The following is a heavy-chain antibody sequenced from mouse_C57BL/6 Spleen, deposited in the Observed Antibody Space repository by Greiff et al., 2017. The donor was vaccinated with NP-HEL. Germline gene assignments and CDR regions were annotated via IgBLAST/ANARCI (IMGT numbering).Heavy chain of an antibody. V-gene: IGHV1-69*01. Sequence: VQLQQPGAELVMPGASVKLSCKASGYTFTSYWMHWVKQRPGQGLEWIGEIDPSDSYTNYNQKFKGKSTLTVDKSSSTAYMQLSSLTSEDSAVYYCARPFITKSDPFADWGQGTLVTVSA. CDR2: IDPSDSYT. J-gene: IGHJ3*01. CDR1: GYTFTSYW. CDR3: ARPFITKSDPFAD. D-gene: IGHD1-1*01.